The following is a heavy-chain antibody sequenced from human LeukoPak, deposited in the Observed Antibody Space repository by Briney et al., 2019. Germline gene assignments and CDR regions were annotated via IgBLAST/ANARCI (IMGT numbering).Heavy chain of an antibody. CDR2: ISSSSSSYI. D-gene: IGHD5-18*01. CDR3: ARVGTTMVTIVAPYYMDV. J-gene: IGHJ6*03. CDR1: GFTFSRYS. Sequence: GGSLRLSCAASGFTFSRYSMNWVRQAPGKGLEWVSSISSSSSSYIYYADSVKGRFTISRDNAKNSLSLQMNSLRAEDTAVYYCARVGTTMVTIVAPYYMDVWGKGTTVTVSS. V-gene: IGHV3-21*01.